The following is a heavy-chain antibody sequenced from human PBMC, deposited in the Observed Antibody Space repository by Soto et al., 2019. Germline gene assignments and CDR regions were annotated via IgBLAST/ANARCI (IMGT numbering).Heavy chain of an antibody. CDR1: GYTFTGYY. V-gene: IGHV1-2*02. J-gene: IGHJ6*02. CDR3: ACGYSYGYSLYYYGMDV. CDR2: INPNSGGT. D-gene: IGHD5-18*01. Sequence: ASVKVSCKASGYTFTGYYMHWVRQAPGQGLEWMGWINPNSGGTNYAQKFQGRVTMTRDTSISTAYMELSRLRSDDTAVYYCACGYSYGYSLYYYGMDVWGQGTTVTVSS.